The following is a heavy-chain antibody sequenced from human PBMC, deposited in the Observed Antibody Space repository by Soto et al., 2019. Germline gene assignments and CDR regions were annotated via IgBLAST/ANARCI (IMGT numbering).Heavy chain of an antibody. CDR1: GVPISNSSYY. J-gene: IGHJ4*02. Sequence: ETLSLTCTVSGVPISNSSYYWGWIRRPPGKGLEWIGTIYYSGITYYNPSLKSRVTISVDTSKNQFSLKLTSVTAADTAVYYCARHGSNWGQGTLVTVSS. CDR2: IYYSGIT. CDR3: ARHGSN. V-gene: IGHV4-39*01.